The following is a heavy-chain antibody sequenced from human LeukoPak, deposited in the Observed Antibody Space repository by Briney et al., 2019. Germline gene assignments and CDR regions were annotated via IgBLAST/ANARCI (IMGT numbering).Heavy chain of an antibody. CDR3: ARAPPNWGFDY. V-gene: IGHV1-8*01. J-gene: IGHJ4*02. CDR2: MSPNSGNT. D-gene: IGHD7-27*01. CDR1: GYTFTSYD. Sequence: VASVKVSCKASGYTFTSYDINWVRQATGQGPEWMGWMSPNSGNTGYAQNFQGRVTMTSETSISTAYMELSSLRSEDTAVYYCARAPPNWGFDYWGQGILVTVSS.